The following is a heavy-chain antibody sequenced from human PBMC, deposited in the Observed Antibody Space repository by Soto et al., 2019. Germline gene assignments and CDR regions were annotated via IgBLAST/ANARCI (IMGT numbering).Heavy chain of an antibody. D-gene: IGHD3-22*01. CDR1: GFTFSSYS. CDR2: ISSSSSYI. J-gene: IGHJ6*02. CDR3: ERGITMIVVVTTMDV. Sequence: GGSLRLSCAASGFTFSSYSMNWVRQAPGKGLEWVSSISSSSSYIYYADSVKGRFTISRDNAKNSLYLQMNSLRAEDTAVYYCERGITMIVVVTTMDVWGQGTTVPVYS. V-gene: IGHV3-21*01.